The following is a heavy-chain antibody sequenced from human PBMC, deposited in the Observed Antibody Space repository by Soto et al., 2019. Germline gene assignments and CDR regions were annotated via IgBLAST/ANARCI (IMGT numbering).Heavy chain of an antibody. D-gene: IGHD2-15*01. J-gene: IGHJ5*02. Sequence: QVQLQESGPGLVKPSQTLSLTCTVSGGSISSGGYYWSWIRQHPGKGLEWIGYIYYSGSTYYNPSLQSRVTISGGTSKNQFSLKLGPGTGADTAVYYRARDQGGVAAAGCRGWFDPWGQGTLVTVSS. CDR3: ARDQGGVAAAGCRGWFDP. CDR2: IYYSGST. CDR1: GGSISSGGYY. V-gene: IGHV4-31*03.